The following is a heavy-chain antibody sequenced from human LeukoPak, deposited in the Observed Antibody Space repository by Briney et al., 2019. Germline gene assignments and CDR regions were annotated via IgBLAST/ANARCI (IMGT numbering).Heavy chain of an antibody. D-gene: IGHD6-13*01. V-gene: IGHV4-30-4*08. Sequence: SQTLSLTCTVSGGSIGSGDYYWSWSRQPPGKVLEWIGHFYYSGITYYNPSRKSRVTFLVDTSMNQFSHKVNSVTAPGRSVSHCARASAYSSCWYYFDYWGQGTLVTVSS. CDR1: GGSIGSGDYY. J-gene: IGHJ4*02. CDR2: FYYSGIT. CDR3: ARASAYSSCWYYFDY.